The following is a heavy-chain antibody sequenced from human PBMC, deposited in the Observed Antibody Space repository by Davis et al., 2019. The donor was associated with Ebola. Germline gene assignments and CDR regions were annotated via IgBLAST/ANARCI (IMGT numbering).Heavy chain of an antibody. CDR3: ARGRWLQLYYFDY. D-gene: IGHD5-24*01. J-gene: IGHJ4*02. V-gene: IGHV3-33*01. Sequence: GGSLRLSCAASGFTFSSYGMHWVRQAPGKGLEWVAVIWYDGSNKYYADSVKGRFTISRDNSKNTLHLQMNSLRAEDTAVYYCARGRWLQLYYFDYWGQGTLVTVSS. CDR1: GFTFSSYG. CDR2: IWYDGSNK.